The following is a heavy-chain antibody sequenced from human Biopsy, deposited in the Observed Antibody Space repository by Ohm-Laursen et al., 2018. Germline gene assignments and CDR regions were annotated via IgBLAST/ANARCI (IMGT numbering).Heavy chain of an antibody. Sequence: GTLSLTCTVSGGSISGYHWSWIRKSPGKGLEWLAYISYTGGITSNPSLNGRATMSLDTPKDQFSLRLIYVTAADTAVYYCARMPHFDYWGQGILVTVSS. J-gene: IGHJ4*02. CDR1: GGSISGYH. CDR2: ISYTGGI. V-gene: IGHV4-59*01. D-gene: IGHD2-2*01. CDR3: ARMPHFDY.